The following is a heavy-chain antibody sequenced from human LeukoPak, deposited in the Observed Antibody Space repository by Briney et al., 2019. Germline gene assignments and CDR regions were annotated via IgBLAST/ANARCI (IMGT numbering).Heavy chain of an antibody. CDR2: INHSGST. V-gene: IGHV4-34*01. J-gene: IGHJ4*02. D-gene: IGHD2-15*01. Sequence: SETLSLTCAVYGGSFSGYYWSWIRQPPGKGLEWIGEINHSGSTNYNPSLKSRVTISVDTSKNQFSLKLSSVTAADTAVYYCARQAPGRGGSPRWGQGTLVTVSS. CDR3: ARQAPGRGGSPR. CDR1: GGSFSGYY.